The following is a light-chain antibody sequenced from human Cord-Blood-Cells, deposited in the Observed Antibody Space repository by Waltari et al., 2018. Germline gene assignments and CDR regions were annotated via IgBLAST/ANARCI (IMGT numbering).Light chain of an antibody. Sequence: EIVMTQSPATLSVSPRERATLSCRASQSVRSNLARYQEKPGQAPRLRIYGASTRATGIPARFSGSGSGTEFTLTISSLQSEDFAVYYCQQYNNWPRTFGQGTKVEIK. J-gene: IGKJ1*01. CDR2: GAS. V-gene: IGKV3-15*01. CDR3: QQYNNWPRT. CDR1: QSVRSN.